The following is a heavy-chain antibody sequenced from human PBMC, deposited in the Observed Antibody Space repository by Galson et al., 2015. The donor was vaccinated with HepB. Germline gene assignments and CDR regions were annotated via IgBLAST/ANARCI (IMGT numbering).Heavy chain of an antibody. Sequence: SVKVSCKASGGTFSSYTISWVRQAPGQGLEWMGRIIPILGIANYAQKFQGRVTITADKSTSTAYMELSSLRSEDTAVYYCATYCSSTSCYMDYWGQGTLVTVSS. D-gene: IGHD2-2*02. CDR2: IIPILGIA. CDR3: ATYCSSTSCYMDY. CDR1: GGTFSSYT. J-gene: IGHJ4*02. V-gene: IGHV1-69*02.